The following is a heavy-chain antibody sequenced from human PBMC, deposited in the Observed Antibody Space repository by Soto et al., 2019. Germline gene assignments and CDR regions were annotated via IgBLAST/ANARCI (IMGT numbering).Heavy chain of an antibody. J-gene: IGHJ4*02. CDR1: GFTFSSYA. CDR2: ISYDGSNK. V-gene: IGHV3-30-3*01. Sequence: VGSLRLSCAASGFTFSSYAMHWVRQAPGKGLEWVAVISYDGSNKYYADSVKGRFTISRDNSKNTLYLQMNSLRAEDTAVYYCARDVRGGDYDYYFDYWGLGTLVTVSS. D-gene: IGHD5-12*01. CDR3: ARDVRGGDYDYYFDY.